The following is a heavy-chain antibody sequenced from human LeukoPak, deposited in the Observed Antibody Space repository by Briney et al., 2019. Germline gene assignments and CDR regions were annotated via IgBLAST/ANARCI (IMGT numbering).Heavy chain of an antibody. J-gene: IGHJ4*02. CDR3: ARRHIAVAGGPFGY. D-gene: IGHD6-19*01. Sequence: MPSETLSLTCTVSGGSISSSSYYWGWIRQAPGKGLEWIGSINYSGSTNYNPSLKSRVTIFVDTSKNQFSLKLSSVTAADTAVYYCARRHIAVAGGPFGYWGQGTLVTVSS. CDR1: GGSISSSSYY. CDR2: INYSGST. V-gene: IGHV4-39*01.